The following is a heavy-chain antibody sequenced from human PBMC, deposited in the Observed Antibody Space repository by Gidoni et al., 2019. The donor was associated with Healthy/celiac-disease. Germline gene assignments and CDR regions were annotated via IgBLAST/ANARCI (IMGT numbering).Heavy chain of an antibody. D-gene: IGHD3-9*01. V-gene: IGHV3-21*01. Sequence: EVQLVESGGGLVKPGGSLRLSCAASGFTFSSYSLNWVRQAPGKGLEWVSSISSSSSYIYYADSVKGRFTISRDNAKNSLYLQMNSLRAEDTAVYYCARGVNYDILTGYDLGRYGMDVWGQGTTVTVSS. J-gene: IGHJ6*02. CDR1: GFTFSSYS. CDR3: ARGVNYDILTGYDLGRYGMDV. CDR2: ISSSSSYI.